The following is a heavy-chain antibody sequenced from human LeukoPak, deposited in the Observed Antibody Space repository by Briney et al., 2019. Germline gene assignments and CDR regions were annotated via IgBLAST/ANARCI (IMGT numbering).Heavy chain of an antibody. J-gene: IGHJ4*02. CDR2: IIQDGSEK. V-gene: IGHV3-7*01. CDR3: AREGSSAISHVADH. D-gene: IGHD2-21*01. Sequence: PGGSLRLSCAASGFTFERFWMTWVRQAPGKGLEWVANIIQDGSEKYYADSVRGRFTISRDNAKNSLNLQLNSLRVEDTAVYFCAREGSSAISHVADHWGQGTLVTVSS. CDR1: GFTFERFW.